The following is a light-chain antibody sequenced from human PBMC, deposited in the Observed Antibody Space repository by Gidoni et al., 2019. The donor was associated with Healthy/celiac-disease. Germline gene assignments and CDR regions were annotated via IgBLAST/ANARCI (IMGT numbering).Light chain of an antibody. CDR2: RNN. CDR3: AAWDDSVV. CDR1: TTNPGSNY. Sequence: QSVLTPPPSASGPPGHRVTTACSGSTTNPGSNYLYWYQQLPGTAPKLIIYRNNPRPPRVPDRFSGSKSGTSASLAISGLRSEDEADYYCAAWDDSVVFGGGTKLTVL. V-gene: IGLV1-47*01. J-gene: IGLJ2*01.